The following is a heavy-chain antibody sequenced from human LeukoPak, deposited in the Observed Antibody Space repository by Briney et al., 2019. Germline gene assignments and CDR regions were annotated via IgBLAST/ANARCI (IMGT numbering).Heavy chain of an antibody. D-gene: IGHD5-18*01. CDR3: AKDTAMVFGYFDY. V-gene: IGHV3-30*18. CDR1: GFTFGRSG. Sequence: PGGSLRLSCAASGFTFGRSGMHWVRQAPGKGLEWVAVISYDGSNKYYADSAKGRFTISRDNSKNTLNLQMNSLRAEDTAVYYCAKDTAMVFGYFDYWGQGTLVTVSS. CDR2: ISYDGSNK. J-gene: IGHJ4*02.